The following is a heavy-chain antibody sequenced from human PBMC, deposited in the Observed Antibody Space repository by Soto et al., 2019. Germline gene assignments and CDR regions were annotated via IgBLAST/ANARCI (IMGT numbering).Heavy chain of an antibody. CDR3: ARIGEFYGTRSYGNSDVFDI. D-gene: IGHD3-10*01. CDR2: SSSTGAVI. J-gene: IGHJ3*02. V-gene: IGHV3-11*01. Sequence: PGGSLRLSCEASGFTFSDYYMTWVRQAPGKGLEWIAYSSSTGAVIYYADSVQGRFTISRDNPKNSLHLQMDSLRPEDTAVYYCARIGEFYGTRSYGNSDVFDIWGQGPLVTVSS. CDR1: GFTFSDYY.